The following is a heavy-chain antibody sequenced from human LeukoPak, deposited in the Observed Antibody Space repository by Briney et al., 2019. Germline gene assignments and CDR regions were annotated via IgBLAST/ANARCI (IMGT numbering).Heavy chain of an antibody. CDR1: GYTFTGYY. Sequence: ASVKVSRKASGYTFTGYYMHWVRQAPGQGLEWMGWINPNSGGTNYAQKFQGRVTMTRDTSISTAYMELSRLRSDDTAVYYCARAVNDILTGYADVGGYWGQGTLVTVSS. CDR3: ARAVNDILTGYADVGGY. J-gene: IGHJ4*02. D-gene: IGHD3-9*01. V-gene: IGHV1-2*02. CDR2: INPNSGGT.